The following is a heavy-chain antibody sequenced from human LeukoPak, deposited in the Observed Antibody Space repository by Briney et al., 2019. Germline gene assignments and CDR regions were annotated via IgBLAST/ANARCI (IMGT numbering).Heavy chain of an antibody. CDR2: ISHTGST. CDR3: ARVKRIMITFGGGPFDP. V-gene: IGHV4-34*01. CDR1: GGSFSGYY. J-gene: IGHJ5*02. D-gene: IGHD3-16*01. Sequence: SETLSLTCAVYGGSFSGYYWSWIRQSPEKGLEWIGEISHTGSTNYNPSLKSRVTVSVDTSKNQFSLKLSSVTAADTAVYYCARVKRIMITFGGGPFDPWGQGTLVTVSS.